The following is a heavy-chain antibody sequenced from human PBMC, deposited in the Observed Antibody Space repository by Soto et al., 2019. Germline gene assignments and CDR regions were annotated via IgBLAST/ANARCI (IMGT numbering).Heavy chain of an antibody. CDR3: ARHQSGSGNSNFDF. J-gene: IGHJ4*02. V-gene: IGHV5-10-1*01. D-gene: IGHD3-10*01. Sequence: PGESLKISCQAFEYSFRIYWISWVRQKPGGDLEWMGRVDPNDSFATYSPSFEGHVSISVDKSTNIVYLQWRSLRASDTATYYCARHQSGSGNSNFDFWGQGTPVTVSS. CDR2: VDPNDSFA. CDR1: EYSFRIYW.